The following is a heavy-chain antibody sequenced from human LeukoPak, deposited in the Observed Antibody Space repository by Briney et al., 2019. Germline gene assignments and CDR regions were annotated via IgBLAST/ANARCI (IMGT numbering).Heavy chain of an antibody. D-gene: IGHD1-26*01. J-gene: IGHJ4*02. Sequence: PGGSLRLSCAASGFTFSSYGMHWVRQAPGKGLEWVAVIWYGGSNKYYADSVKGRFTISRDNSKNTLYLQMNSLRAEDTAVYYSVMSPSEGATDFDYWGQGTLVTVSS. V-gene: IGHV3-33*08. CDR3: VMSPSEGATDFDY. CDR1: GFTFSSYG. CDR2: IWYGGSNK.